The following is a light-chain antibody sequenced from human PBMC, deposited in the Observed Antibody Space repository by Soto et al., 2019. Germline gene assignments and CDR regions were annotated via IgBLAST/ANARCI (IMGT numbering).Light chain of an antibody. J-gene: IGKJ1*01. CDR1: QGISSY. CDR3: QQLNSYPRT. CDR2: AAS. V-gene: IGKV1-9*01. Sequence: DIQLTQSPSFLSASVGDRVTITCRASQGISSYLAWYQQKPGKAPKLLIYAASTLQSGVPSRFSGSGSVTEFTLTISSLQPEDFATSSCQQLNSYPRTFGQGTKVEIK.